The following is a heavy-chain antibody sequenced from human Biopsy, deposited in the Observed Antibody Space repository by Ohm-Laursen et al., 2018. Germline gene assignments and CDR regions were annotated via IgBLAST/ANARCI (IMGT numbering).Heavy chain of an antibody. CDR2: IFYSANT. D-gene: IGHD5-12*01. CDR3: ARLGSGDYFPTFFDF. Sequence: TLSLTCTVSGVSINGGRYYWNWIRHHTGKGLEWIGYIFYSANTYYNPSLKSRVTISVDTSKNQFSLKLSSVTAADTAVYYCARLGSGDYFPTFFDFWGQGALVTVSS. CDR1: GVSINGGRYY. V-gene: IGHV4-31*03. J-gene: IGHJ4*02.